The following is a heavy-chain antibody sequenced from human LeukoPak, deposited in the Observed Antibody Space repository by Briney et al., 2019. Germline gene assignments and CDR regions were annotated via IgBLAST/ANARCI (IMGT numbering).Heavy chain of an antibody. V-gene: IGHV4-59*01. D-gene: IGHD3-3*01. CDR1: GGSISSYY. CDR3: ARSLYCDFWSGYYVY. Sequence: RPSETLSLTCSVSGGSISSYYWSWIRQPPGKGLEWIGYIYYSGSANYNPSLKGRVTMSADASNNQLSLNLTSVTAADTAVYFCARSLYCDFWSGYYVYWGQGTLVTVSS. CDR2: IYYSGSA. J-gene: IGHJ4*02.